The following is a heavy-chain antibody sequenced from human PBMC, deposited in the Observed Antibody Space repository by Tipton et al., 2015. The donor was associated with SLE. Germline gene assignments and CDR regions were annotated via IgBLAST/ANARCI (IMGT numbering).Heavy chain of an antibody. Sequence: TLSLTCAVYGGSFSGYYWSWIRQPPGKGLEWIGEINHSGSTNYNPSLTSRVTISLDTSKNQFSVKLTSVTAADTTVYYCARRRGATGLFSERGWFDPWGQGALVTVSS. CDR3: ARRRGATGLFSERGWFDP. CDR2: INHSGST. CDR1: GGSFSGYY. V-gene: IGHV4-34*01. J-gene: IGHJ5*02. D-gene: IGHD5-12*01.